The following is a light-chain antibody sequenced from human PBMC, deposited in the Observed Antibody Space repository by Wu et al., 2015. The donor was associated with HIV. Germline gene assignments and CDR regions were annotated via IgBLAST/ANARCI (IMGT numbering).Light chain of an antibody. CDR3: QQYGSSPIT. CDR1: SPGSNW. CDR2: EAY. Sequence: SPGSNWLAWYQHKPGQXPRLLIYEAYKKAAGVSDRFSGAGSGTDFSLTITRLQTDDFAFYFCQQYGSSPITFGPGTRL. J-gene: IGKJ5*01. V-gene: IGKV3-20*01.